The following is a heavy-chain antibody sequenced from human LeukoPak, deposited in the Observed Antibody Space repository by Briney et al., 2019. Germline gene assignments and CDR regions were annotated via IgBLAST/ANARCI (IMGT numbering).Heavy chain of an antibody. Sequence: GGSLRLSCAASGFTFSSYAMSWVRQAPGKGLEWVSAISGSGGSTYYADSVKGRFTISRDNSKNTLYLQMNSLRAEDTAVYYCAKPHSSGWCRGRVYYYYYMDVWGKGTTVTVSS. CDR1: GFTFSSYA. D-gene: IGHD6-19*01. V-gene: IGHV3-23*01. CDR3: AKPHSSGWCRGRVYYYYYMDV. J-gene: IGHJ6*03. CDR2: ISGSGGST.